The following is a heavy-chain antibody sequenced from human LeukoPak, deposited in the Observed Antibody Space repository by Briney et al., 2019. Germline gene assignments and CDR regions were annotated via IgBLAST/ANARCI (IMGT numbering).Heavy chain of an antibody. D-gene: IGHD3-16*01. V-gene: IGHV4-31*03. CDR2: IQYSGRA. CDR1: GCSISSGGYY. Sequence: SQTLSLTCTVSGCSISSGGYYWSWIAQHPGQGLEWIGQIQYSGRADYNPSLKSRITISLDTSKNQRSLKLTSVTAADTASYYCARFGVDYDMGVWGQGTTVTVSS. J-gene: IGHJ6*02. CDR3: ARFGVDYDMGV.